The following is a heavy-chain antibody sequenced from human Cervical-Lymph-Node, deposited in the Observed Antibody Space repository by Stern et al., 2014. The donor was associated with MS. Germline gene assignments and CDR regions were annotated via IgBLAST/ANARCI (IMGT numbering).Heavy chain of an antibody. Sequence: QVTLKESGPTLVKPTQTLTLTCTFSGFSLSTSGVGVGWIRQPPGKALEWLAFIYWDDSKRYSPSQKNRLTITKDTSKNQVVLTMNNMDPVDTATFYCATHAPGVVPAALDYWGQGTLVTVS. D-gene: IGHD2-2*01. V-gene: IGHV2-5*02. CDR1: GFSLSTSGVG. CDR3: ATHAPGVVPAALDY. J-gene: IGHJ4*02. CDR2: IYWDDSK.